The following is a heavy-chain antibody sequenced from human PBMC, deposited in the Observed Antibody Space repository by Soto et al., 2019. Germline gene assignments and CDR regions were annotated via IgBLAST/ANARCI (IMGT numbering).Heavy chain of an antibody. V-gene: IGHV1-69*13. J-gene: IGHJ4*02. CDR3: ASHIKGKHGYYFDY. D-gene: IGHD2-21*01. CDR1: GGTFSSYA. Sequence: SVKVSCKASGGTFSSYAISWVRQAPGQGLEWMGGIIPIFGTANYAQKFQGRVTITADESTSTAYMELSSMRSEDTAVYYCASHIKGKHGYYFDYWGQGTLVTVSS. CDR2: IIPIFGTA.